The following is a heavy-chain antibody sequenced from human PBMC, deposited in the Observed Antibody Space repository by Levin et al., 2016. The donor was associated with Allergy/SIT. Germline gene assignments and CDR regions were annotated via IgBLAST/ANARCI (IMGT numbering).Heavy chain of an antibody. CDR3: TTESSRVTTVTGGNGYYYYYYMDV. Sequence: GESLKISCAASGFTFSNAWMSWVRQAPGKGLEWVGRIKSKTDGGTTDYAAPVKGRFTISRDDSKNTLYLQMNSLKTEDTAVYYCTTESSRVTTVTGGNGYYYYYYMDVWGKGTTVTVSS. D-gene: IGHD4-11*01. J-gene: IGHJ6*03. CDR2: IKSKTDGGTT. CDR1: GFTFSNAW. V-gene: IGHV3-15*01.